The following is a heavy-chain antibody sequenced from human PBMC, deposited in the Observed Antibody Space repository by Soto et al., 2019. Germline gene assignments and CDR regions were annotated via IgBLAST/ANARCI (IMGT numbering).Heavy chain of an antibody. CDR3: ARVFKSGGSLDY. D-gene: IGHD2-15*01. V-gene: IGHV3-23*01. CDR2: ISGSGGSI. Sequence: GGSLRLSCAASGFTFSSYAMSWVRQAPGKGLEWVSAISGSGGSIYYGDSVKGRFTISRDNAKNSLYLQMISLRAEDTAVYYCARVFKSGGSLDYWGQGTLVTVSS. J-gene: IGHJ4*02. CDR1: GFTFSSYA.